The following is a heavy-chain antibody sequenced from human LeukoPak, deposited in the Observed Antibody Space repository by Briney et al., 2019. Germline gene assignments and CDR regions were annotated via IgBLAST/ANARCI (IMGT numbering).Heavy chain of an antibody. V-gene: IGHV7-4-1*02. J-gene: IGHJ3*02. CDR3: ARDALPDSNHDDAFDI. D-gene: IGHD1-14*01. Sequence: ASVKVSCKASGYTFTSYAMNWVRQAPGQGLEWMGWINTNTGNPTYAQGFTGRFVFSLDTSVSTAYLQISSLKAEDTAVYYCARDALPDSNHDDAFDIWGQGTMVTVSS. CDR2: INTNTGNP. CDR1: GYTFTSYA.